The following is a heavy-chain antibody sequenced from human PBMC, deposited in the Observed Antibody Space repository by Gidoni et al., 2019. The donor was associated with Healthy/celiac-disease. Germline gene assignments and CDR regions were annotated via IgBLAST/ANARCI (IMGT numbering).Heavy chain of an antibody. Sequence: QVQLVESGGGVVQPGRSLRLSCAASGFTFSSYGMHWVRQAPGKGLEWVAVIWYDGSNKYYADSVKGRFTISRDNSKNTLYLQMNSLRAEDTAVYYCASDPAAGAWGFDYWGQGTLVTVSS. CDR1: GFTFSSYG. CDR2: IWYDGSNK. D-gene: IGHD6-25*01. CDR3: ASDPAAGAWGFDY. J-gene: IGHJ4*02. V-gene: IGHV3-33*01.